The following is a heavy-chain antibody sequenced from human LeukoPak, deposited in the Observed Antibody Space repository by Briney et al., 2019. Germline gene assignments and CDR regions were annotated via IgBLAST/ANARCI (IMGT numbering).Heavy chain of an antibody. CDR1: GFTLSSYS. V-gene: IGHV3-21*01. J-gene: IGHJ4*02. CDR2: ISSSSSYI. Sequence: PGGSLRLSCAASGFTLSSYSMNWVRQAPGKGLEWVSSISSSSSYIYYADSVKGRFTISRDNAKNSLYLQMNSLRAEDTAVYYCARGLDPGIAEYYFDYWGQGTLVTVSS. D-gene: IGHD3-10*01. CDR3: ARGLDPGIAEYYFDY.